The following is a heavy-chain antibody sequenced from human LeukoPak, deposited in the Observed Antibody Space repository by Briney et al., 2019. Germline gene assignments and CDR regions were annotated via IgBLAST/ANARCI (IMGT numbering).Heavy chain of an antibody. CDR3: AKDGEIAVAGLFDY. J-gene: IGHJ4*02. V-gene: IGHV3-23*01. CDR2: ISGSGGST. Sequence: GGSLRLSCAASGFIVSGDFMSWVRQAPGKGLEWVSAISGSGGSTYYADSVKGRLTISRDNSKNTLYLQMNSLRAEDTAVYYCAKDGEIAVAGLFDYWGQGTLVTVSS. D-gene: IGHD6-19*01. CDR1: GFIVSGDF.